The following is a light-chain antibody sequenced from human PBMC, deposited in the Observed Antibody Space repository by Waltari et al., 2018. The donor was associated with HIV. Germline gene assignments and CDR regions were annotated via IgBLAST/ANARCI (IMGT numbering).Light chain of an antibody. CDR3: VLYMGSGISV. CDR1: SGSVSTTYH. V-gene: IGLV8-61*01. CDR2: NTN. Sequence: QTVVTQEPSFSVSPGGTVTLTCGLSSGSVSTTYHPSWYQHTPGQAPRTLIYNTNTRSSGVPDRFSGSILGNKAALNITGAQTDDECDYYCVLYMGSGISVFGGGTKLTVL. J-gene: IGLJ2*01.